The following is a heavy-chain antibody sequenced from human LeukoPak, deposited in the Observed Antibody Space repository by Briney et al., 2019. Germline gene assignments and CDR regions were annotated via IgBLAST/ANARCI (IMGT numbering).Heavy chain of an antibody. CDR3: ARDRRGGTAMVTYYFDY. D-gene: IGHD5-18*01. CDR2: INPDNGVT. CDR1: GYTFTGYY. Sequence: ASVKVSCKASGYTFTGYYIHWVRQAPGQGLEWMGWINPDNGVTNYAQKFQGRVTMIRDTSISTAYMELSRLRSDDTAVYYCARDRRGGTAMVTYYFDYWGQGTLVTVSS. J-gene: IGHJ4*02. V-gene: IGHV1-2*02.